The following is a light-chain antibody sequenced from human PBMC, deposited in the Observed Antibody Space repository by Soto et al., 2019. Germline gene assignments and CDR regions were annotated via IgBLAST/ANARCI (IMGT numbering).Light chain of an antibody. CDR3: SSSVGTNSYV. CDR1: SSDVGGYNY. J-gene: IGLJ1*01. V-gene: IGLV2-8*01. Sequence: QSALTQPPSASGSPGQSVTISCTGTSSDVGGYNYVSWYQHHPGKAPKLIIYEVYKRPSGVPDRLSGSKSGNTAALTVSGLQAEDEADYYCSSSVGTNSYVFGTGTKVTVL. CDR2: EVY.